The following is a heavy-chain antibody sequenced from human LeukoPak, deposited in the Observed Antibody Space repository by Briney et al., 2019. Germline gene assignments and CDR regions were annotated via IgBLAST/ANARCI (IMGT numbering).Heavy chain of an antibody. V-gene: IGHV1-69*13. CDR1: GGTFSSYA. CDR2: IIPIFGTA. Sequence: ASVTVSCKASGGTFSSYAISWVRQAPGPGLEWMGGIIPIFGTANYAQKFQGRVTITADESTSTAYMELSSLRSEDTAVYYCARWIRGVGYYYYGMDVWGKGTTVTVSS. J-gene: IGHJ6*04. CDR3: ARWIRGVGYYYYGMDV. D-gene: IGHD5-18*01.